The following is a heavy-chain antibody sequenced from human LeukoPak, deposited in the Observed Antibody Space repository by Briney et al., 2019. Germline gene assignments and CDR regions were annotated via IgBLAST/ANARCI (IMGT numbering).Heavy chain of an antibody. CDR2: ISSSGSTI. Sequence: GGSLRLSCAASGFTFSDYYMSWIRQAPGKGLEWVSYISSSGSTIYYADSVKGRFTISRDNAKNSLYLQMNSLRAEDTAVYYCAREVATYYYGSGSRKGAFDIWGQGTMVTVSS. CDR1: GFTFSDYY. CDR3: AREVATYYYGSGSRKGAFDI. D-gene: IGHD3-10*01. V-gene: IGHV3-11*04. J-gene: IGHJ3*02.